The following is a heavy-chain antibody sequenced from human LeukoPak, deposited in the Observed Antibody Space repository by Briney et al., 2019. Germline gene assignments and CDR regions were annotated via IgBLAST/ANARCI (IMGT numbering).Heavy chain of an antibody. CDR3: ARVTWDSSGYPSPDY. CDR1: GFTFSSYE. Sequence: GRSLRLSCAASGFTFSSYEMSWVRQAPGKGLEWVSYISSSSITIYYADSVKGRFTISRDNAKNSLYLQMNSLRAEDTAVYYCARVTWDSSGYPSPDYRGQGTLVTVSS. J-gene: IGHJ4*02. CDR2: ISSSSITI. V-gene: IGHV3-48*03. D-gene: IGHD3-22*01.